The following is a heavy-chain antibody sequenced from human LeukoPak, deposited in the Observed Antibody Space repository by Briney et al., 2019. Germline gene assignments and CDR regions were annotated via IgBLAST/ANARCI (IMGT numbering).Heavy chain of an antibody. J-gene: IGHJ4*02. CDR2: INHSGST. V-gene: IGHV4-34*01. CDR3: ARALMYYYDSSFDY. CDR1: GGSFSGYY. Sequence: PSETLSLTCAVYGGSFSGYYWSWIRQPPGKGLEWIGEINHSGSTNYNPSLKSRVTISVDTSKNQFSLKLSSVTAADTAVYYCARALMYYYDSSFDYWGQGTLVTVSS. D-gene: IGHD3-22*01.